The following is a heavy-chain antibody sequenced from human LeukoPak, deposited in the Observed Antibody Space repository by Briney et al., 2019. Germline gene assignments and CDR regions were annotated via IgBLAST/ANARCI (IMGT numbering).Heavy chain of an antibody. Sequence: SSETLSLTCTVSGGSISSYYWSWIRQPPGMGLEWIGYIYYSGSTNYKPSLKSRVTISVDTSKNQFSLKLSSVTAADTAVYYCARGLYYYDSSDYYYYMDVWGKGTTVTVSS. CDR3: ARGLYYYDSSDYYYYMDV. CDR2: IYYSGST. V-gene: IGHV4-59*12. J-gene: IGHJ6*03. CDR1: GGSISSYY. D-gene: IGHD3-22*01.